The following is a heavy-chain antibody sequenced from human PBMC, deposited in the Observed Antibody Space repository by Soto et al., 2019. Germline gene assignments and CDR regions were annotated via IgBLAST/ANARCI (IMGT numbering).Heavy chain of an antibody. CDR2: IYPGDSDT. CDR1: GYMFSNYW. CDR3: ARHPHPLKWWTGSYALRFDY. Sequence: GESLKISCKGSGYMFSNYWIGWVRQLPGKGLEWMGIIYPGDSDTRYSPSFQGQVTTSADKTLDTAYMQWSSLKASDTATYFCARHPHPLKWWTGSYALRFDYWGQGSPVTVSS. V-gene: IGHV5-51*01. J-gene: IGHJ4*02. D-gene: IGHD2-15*01.